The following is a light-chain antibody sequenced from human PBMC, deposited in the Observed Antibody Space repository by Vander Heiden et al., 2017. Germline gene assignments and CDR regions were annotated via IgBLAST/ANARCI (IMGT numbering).Light chain of an antibody. CDR1: SSDIDSYNS. J-gene: IGLJ2*01. CDR2: DGS. CDR3: SSYTSSTTLVV. V-gene: IGLV2-14*03. Sequence: QSALTQPASVSGSPGLSITISCTGTSSDIDSYNSVSLSPHHPGKAPKLRIYDGSNRPTGVSNRFSGSKSGNTASLTSAGLQAEEEADYYCSSYTSSTTLVVFGGGTKLTVL.